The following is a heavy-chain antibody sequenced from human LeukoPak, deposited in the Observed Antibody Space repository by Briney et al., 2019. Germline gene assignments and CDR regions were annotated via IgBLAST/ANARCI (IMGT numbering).Heavy chain of an antibody. V-gene: IGHV3-48*04. J-gene: IGHJ4*02. D-gene: IGHD3-9*01. Sequence: GGSLRLSCAASGFTFSSYSMNWVRQAPGKGLEWVSYISSSSSTIYYADSVKGRFTISRDNAKNSLYLQMNSLRAEDTAVYYCARSLPRGFDWFYFDYWGQGTLVTVSS. CDR2: ISSSSSTI. CDR3: ARSLPRGFDWFYFDY. CDR1: GFTFSSYS.